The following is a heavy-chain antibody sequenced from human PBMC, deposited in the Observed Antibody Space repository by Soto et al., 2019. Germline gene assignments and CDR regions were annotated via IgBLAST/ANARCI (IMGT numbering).Heavy chain of an antibody. V-gene: IGHV3-30-3*01. CDR3: ARGAVSYYYGSGSYYKGNWFDP. Sequence: LRLSCAASGFTFSSYAMHWVRQAPGKGLAWVAVISYDGSNKYYADSVKGRFTISRDNSKNTLYLQMNSLRAEDTAVYYCARGAVSYYYGSGSYYKGNWFDPWGQGTLVTVSS. J-gene: IGHJ5*02. CDR1: GFTFSSYA. CDR2: ISYDGSNK. D-gene: IGHD3-10*01.